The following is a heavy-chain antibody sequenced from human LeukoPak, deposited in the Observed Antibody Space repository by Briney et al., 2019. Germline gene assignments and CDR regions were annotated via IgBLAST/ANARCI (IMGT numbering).Heavy chain of an antibody. J-gene: IGHJ2*01. CDR2: IYYSGST. D-gene: IGHD5/OR15-5a*01. CDR1: GGSISSYY. Sequence: SETLSLTCTVSGGSISSYYWSWIRQPPGKGLGWIGYIYYSGSTNYNPSLKSRVTISVDTSKNQFSLKLSSVTAADTAVYYCASSTSYWYFDLWGRGTLVTVSS. CDR3: ASSTSYWYFDL. V-gene: IGHV4-59*08.